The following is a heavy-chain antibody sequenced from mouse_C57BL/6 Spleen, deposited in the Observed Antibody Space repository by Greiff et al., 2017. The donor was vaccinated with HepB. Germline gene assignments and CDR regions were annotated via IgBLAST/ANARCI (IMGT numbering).Heavy chain of an antibody. CDR1: GYTFTSYW. D-gene: IGHD2-5*01. CDR3: ARRSNYEGAMDY. J-gene: IGHJ4*01. Sequence: QVQLQQPGAELVMPGASVKLSCKASGYTFTSYWMHWVKQRPGQGLEWIGEIDPSDSYTNYNQKFKGKSTLTVDKSSSTAYMQLSSLTSEDSAVYYCARRSNYEGAMDYWGQGTSVTVSS. CDR2: IDPSDSYT. V-gene: IGHV1-69*01.